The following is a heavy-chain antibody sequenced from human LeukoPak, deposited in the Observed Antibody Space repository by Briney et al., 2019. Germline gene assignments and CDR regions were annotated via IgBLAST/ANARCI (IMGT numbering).Heavy chain of an antibody. Sequence: GGSLRLSCAASGFTFNNYAMTWVRQAPGKGLEWVAVIWYDGSNKYYADSVRGRFTISRDNSKNTLYLQMNSLRAEDTAVYYCAKERSSGWPFDYWGQGTLVTVSS. CDR1: GFTFNNYA. CDR2: IWYDGSNK. D-gene: IGHD6-19*01. V-gene: IGHV3-33*06. J-gene: IGHJ4*02. CDR3: AKERSSGWPFDY.